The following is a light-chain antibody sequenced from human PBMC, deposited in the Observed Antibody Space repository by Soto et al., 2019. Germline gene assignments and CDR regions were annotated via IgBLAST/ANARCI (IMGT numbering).Light chain of an antibody. V-gene: IGKV1-12*01. Sequence: DIQLTQSPSSVSASLVDRVTITCRASQSITSWLAWYQQRPGEAPKLLVYEASTLRTGVPSRFRGSGYETYFTLTISDLQPEDFATYFCQQAKRFPFTFGPGTKV. CDR3: QQAKRFPFT. CDR1: QSITSW. CDR2: EAS. J-gene: IGKJ3*01.